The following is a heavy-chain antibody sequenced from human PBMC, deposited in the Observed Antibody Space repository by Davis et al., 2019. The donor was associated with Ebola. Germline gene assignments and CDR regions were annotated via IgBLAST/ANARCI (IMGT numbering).Heavy chain of an antibody. V-gene: IGHV5-51*01. D-gene: IGHD4-17*01. J-gene: IGHJ4*02. CDR2: IYPGDSDT. CDR3: SGTDAIYGDYGY. Sequence: GGSLRLSCKGSGSSSSSYWISWVRQLPGKGLEWMGIIYPGDSDTRYSPSLQGQVTISADKSISTAYLQWSSMKASDTAMYYCSGTDAIYGDYGYWGQGTLVTVSS. CDR1: GSSSSSYW.